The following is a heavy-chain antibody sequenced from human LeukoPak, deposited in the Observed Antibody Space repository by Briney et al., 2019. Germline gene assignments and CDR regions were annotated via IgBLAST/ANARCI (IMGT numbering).Heavy chain of an antibody. J-gene: IGHJ4*02. CDR1: GFTFSDYY. Sequence: GGSLRLSCAASGFTFSDYYMSWIRQAPGKGLEWVSYISSGSTIYYADSVKGRFTISRDNAKNSLYLQMNSLRAEDTAVYYCARKYDFWSGPDYWGQGTLVTVSS. V-gene: IGHV3-11*04. D-gene: IGHD3-3*01. CDR3: ARKYDFWSGPDY. CDR2: ISSGSTI.